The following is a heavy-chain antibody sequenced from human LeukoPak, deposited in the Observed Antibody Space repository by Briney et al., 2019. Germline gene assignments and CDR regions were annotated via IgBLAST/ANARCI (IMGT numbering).Heavy chain of an antibody. CDR1: GGTFSSYA. J-gene: IGHJ4*02. CDR2: IIPTLGIA. D-gene: IGHD3-22*01. CDR3: ARVHWEAYYYDSSGYFDY. Sequence: SVKVSCKASGGTFSSYAISWVRQAPGQGLEWMGRIIPTLGIANYAQKFQGRVTITADKSTSTAYMELSSLRSEDTAVYYCARVHWEAYYYDSSGYFDYWGQGTLVTVSS. V-gene: IGHV1-69*04.